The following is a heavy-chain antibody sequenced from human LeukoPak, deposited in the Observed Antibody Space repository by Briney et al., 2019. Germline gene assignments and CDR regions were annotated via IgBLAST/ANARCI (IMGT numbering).Heavy chain of an antibody. D-gene: IGHD3-3*01. V-gene: IGHV3-21*01. Sequence: GGSLRLSCAASGVTFDDYAMSWVRQVPGKGLEWVSSISSSSSYIYYADSVKGRFTISRDNAKNSLYLQMNSLRAEDTAVYYCASGRFLEWLLYPFDYWGKGTLVTVSS. CDR3: ASGRFLEWLLYPFDY. CDR2: ISSSSSYI. CDR1: GVTFDDYA. J-gene: IGHJ4*02.